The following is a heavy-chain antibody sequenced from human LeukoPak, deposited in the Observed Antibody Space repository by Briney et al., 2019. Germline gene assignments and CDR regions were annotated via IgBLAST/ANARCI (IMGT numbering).Heavy chain of an antibody. CDR1: GFTFSTYW. V-gene: IGHV3-7*01. Sequence: PGGSLRLSCEASGFTFSTYWMSWVRQAPGKGPECVANIKPDGSDKYYVDSMKGRFTISRDNAKNSLYLQMNNLRAEDTAVDYCAREGFPPGVLHWGQGTLVTVSS. CDR2: IKPDGSDK. D-gene: IGHD2-2*01. J-gene: IGHJ1*01. CDR3: AREGFPPGVLH.